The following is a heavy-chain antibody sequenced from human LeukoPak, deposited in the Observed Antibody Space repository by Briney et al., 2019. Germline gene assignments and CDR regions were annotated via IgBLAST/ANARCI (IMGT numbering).Heavy chain of an antibody. Sequence: SETLSLTCAVYGGSLSGYYWSWIRQPPGKGLEWIGEINHSGSTNYNPSLKSRVTISVDTSKNQFSLKLSSVTAADTAVYYCARGRIRIVVVPAAIRVWYYGMDVWGQGTTVTVSS. D-gene: IGHD2-2*01. J-gene: IGHJ6*02. CDR3: ARGRIRIVVVPAAIRVWYYGMDV. CDR1: GGSLSGYY. V-gene: IGHV4-34*01. CDR2: INHSGST.